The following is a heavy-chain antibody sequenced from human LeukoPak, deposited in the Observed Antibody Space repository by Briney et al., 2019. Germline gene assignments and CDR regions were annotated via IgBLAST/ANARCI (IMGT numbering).Heavy chain of an antibody. V-gene: IGHV5-51*01. J-gene: IGHJ4*02. Sequence: GESLKISCKASGYIFTNYWIGWVRQMPGKGLEWMGIIFPDDSDIRYSPSFQGRVTISADKSFSTAYLQWSSLKASDTAMYYCARQSSVSYRHGLDYWGQGTLVTVSS. D-gene: IGHD5-24*01. CDR3: ARQSSVSYRHGLDY. CDR1: GYIFTNYW. CDR2: IFPDDSDI.